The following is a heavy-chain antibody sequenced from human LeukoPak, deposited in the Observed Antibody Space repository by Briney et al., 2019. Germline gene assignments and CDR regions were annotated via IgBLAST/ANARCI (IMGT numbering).Heavy chain of an antibody. J-gene: IGHJ4*02. V-gene: IGHV3-21*01. CDR1: GFTFSSYS. D-gene: IGHD1-26*01. Sequence: PGGSLRLSCAASGFTFSSYSMNWVRQAPGKGPEWVSSISSSSIYIYYADSVKGRFTISRDKAKNSLYLQMNSMRAEDTAVYYCASKAGGEVHWGQGTLVTVSS. CDR3: ASKAGGEVH. CDR2: ISSSSIYI.